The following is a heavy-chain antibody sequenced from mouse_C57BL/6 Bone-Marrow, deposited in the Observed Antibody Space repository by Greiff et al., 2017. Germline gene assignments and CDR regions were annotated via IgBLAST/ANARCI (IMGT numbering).Heavy chain of an antibody. CDR2: IHPNSGST. CDR1: GYTFTSYW. V-gene: IGHV1-64*01. D-gene: IGHD1-1*01. CDR3: ATYYYGYYAMDY. J-gene: IGHJ4*01. Sequence: VQLKQPGAELVKPGASVKLSCKASGYTFTSYWMHWVKQRPGQGLEWIGMIHPNSGSTNYNEKFKSKATLTVDKSSSTAYMQLSSLTSEDSAVYYCATYYYGYYAMDYWGQGTSVTVSS.